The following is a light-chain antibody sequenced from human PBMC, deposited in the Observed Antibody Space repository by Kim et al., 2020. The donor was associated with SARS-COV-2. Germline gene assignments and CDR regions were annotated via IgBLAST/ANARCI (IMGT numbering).Light chain of an antibody. J-gene: IGKJ2*01. CDR3: QQYGSTPRT. CDR1: QSISNNY. V-gene: IGKV3-20*01. Sequence: LSPGESSTLSCRASQSISNNYLAWYQQKPAQAPRLLIFDASRRATGIPDRFSGSESGTVFTLTINRLEPEDFAVYYCQQYGSTPRTFGQGTKLEI. CDR2: DAS.